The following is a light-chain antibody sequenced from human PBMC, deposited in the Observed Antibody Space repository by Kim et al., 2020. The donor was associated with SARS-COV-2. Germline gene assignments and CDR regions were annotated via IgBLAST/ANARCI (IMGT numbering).Light chain of an antibody. CDR1: QDIMKY. CDR2: EAS. V-gene: IGKV1-33*01. J-gene: IGKJ4*01. CDR3: QQYDDLPLT. Sequence: APVGDRSTITCQASQDIMKYLSWYQQKPGKSPDLLFYEASKLEMGVPSRFSGSGSGTDFTFTISSLQPEDVATYYCQQYDDLPLTFGGGTKVYIK.